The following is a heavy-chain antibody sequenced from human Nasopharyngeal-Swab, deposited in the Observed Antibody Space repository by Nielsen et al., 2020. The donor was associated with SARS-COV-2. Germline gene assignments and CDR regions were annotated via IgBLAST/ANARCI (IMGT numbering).Heavy chain of an antibody. J-gene: IGHJ5*02. CDR3: ARDVYGESNWFDP. CDR2: INPNSDGT. D-gene: IGHD4-17*01. CDR1: GYTFTGHY. Sequence: ASVKVSCKASGYTFTGHYMHWVRQAPGQGLEWMGWINPNSDGTNYAQKFQGWVTMTRDTSISTAYMELSRLRSDDTAVYYCARDVYGESNWFDPWGKGTWSPSPQ. V-gene: IGHV1-2*04.